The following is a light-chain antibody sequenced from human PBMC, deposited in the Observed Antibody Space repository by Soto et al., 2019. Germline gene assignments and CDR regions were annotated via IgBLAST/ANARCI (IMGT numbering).Light chain of an antibody. J-gene: IGLJ1*01. CDR3: AVLDDSLRGYV. CDR1: SSNIGINF. CDR2: SNN. Sequence: QSVLSQPPSASGTPGQRVTISCSGSSSNIGINFVYWYQQLPGTAPKLLIYSNNQRLSGVPDRFTGSRSGTSASLAIRGLQSEDEAEYYCAVLDDSLRGYVFGTGTKLTVL. V-gene: IGLV1-47*02.